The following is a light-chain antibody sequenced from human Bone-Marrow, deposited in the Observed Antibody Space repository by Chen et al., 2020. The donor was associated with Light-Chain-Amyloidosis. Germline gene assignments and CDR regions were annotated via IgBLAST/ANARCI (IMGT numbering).Light chain of an antibody. Sequence: SYELTQSPSVSVSPGQTARITCSGDDLPTKYAYWYQQKPGQAPVLVIHRDTERPAGISERVSGSSSGTTATLTISGVQAEDEADYHWQSADSSGTYEVIFGGGTKLTVL. CDR2: RDT. CDR3: QSADSSGTYEVI. CDR1: DLPTKY. J-gene: IGLJ2*01. V-gene: IGLV3-25*03.